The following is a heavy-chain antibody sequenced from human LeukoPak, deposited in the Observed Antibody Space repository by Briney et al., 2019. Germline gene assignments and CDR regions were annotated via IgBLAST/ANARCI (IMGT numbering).Heavy chain of an antibody. V-gene: IGHV3-53*01. CDR2: MYSGGTP. Sequence: GGSLRLSCVASGFXVSSNYMSWVRQAPGKGLEFGSLMYSGGTPYHSDSVKGRFTISRDKSKNTLYLQMNSLRVEDTAVYYCAGRGVYAFDYWGQGTVVTVSS. CDR3: AGRGVYAFDY. CDR1: GFXVSSNY. D-gene: IGHD5/OR15-5a*01. J-gene: IGHJ4*02.